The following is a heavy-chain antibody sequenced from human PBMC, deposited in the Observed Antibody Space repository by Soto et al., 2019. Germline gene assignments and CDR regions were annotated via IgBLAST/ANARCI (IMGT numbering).Heavy chain of an antibody. Sequence: PGGSLRLSCAVSGFTFNSYSMNWVRQAPGKGLEWVSVIYSGGSTHYADSVKGRFTISRDNSKNTLYLQMNSLRAEDTAVYYCARRLFSLDSWGQGALVTVSS. J-gene: IGHJ4*02. V-gene: IGHV3-66*01. D-gene: IGHD3-10*01. CDR1: GFTFNSYS. CDR2: IYSGGST. CDR3: ARRLFSLDS.